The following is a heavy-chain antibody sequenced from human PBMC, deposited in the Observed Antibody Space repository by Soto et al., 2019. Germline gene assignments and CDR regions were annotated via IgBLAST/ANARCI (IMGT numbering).Heavy chain of an antibody. Sequence: EVQLVESGGGLMKPGGSLRLSCAASGFIFSRYTMNWVRQAPGKGLEWVSSLSGSSTYIYYADSVKGRYTISRGNSLYLQMSSLRAEDTAVYYCVRGWLRDPWMYWGQGTLVTVSS. D-gene: IGHD5-12*01. CDR2: LSGSSTYI. J-gene: IGHJ4*02. CDR1: GFIFSRYT. CDR3: VRGWLRDPWMY. V-gene: IGHV3-21*01.